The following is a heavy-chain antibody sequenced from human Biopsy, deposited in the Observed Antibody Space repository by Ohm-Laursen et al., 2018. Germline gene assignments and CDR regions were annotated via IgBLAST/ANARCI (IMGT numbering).Heavy chain of an antibody. CDR1: DASASSGRYY. V-gene: IGHV4-61*01. J-gene: IGHJ3*02. CDR3: ARAPADQYAARNYYSSHAFDM. CDR2: FYSSGTT. Sequence: SGTLSLTCTVSDASASSGRYYWTWIRQPPRKPLEWIGYFYSSGTTRYNPSLESRLSISMDTSKNEVSLRLTSMTAADTAVYFCARAPADQYAARNYYSSHAFDMWGQGTKVTVSS. D-gene: IGHD3-10*01.